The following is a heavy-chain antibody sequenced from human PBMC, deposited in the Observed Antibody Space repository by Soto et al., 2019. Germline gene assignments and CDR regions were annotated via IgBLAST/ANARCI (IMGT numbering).Heavy chain of an antibody. J-gene: IGHJ4*02. V-gene: IGHV4-59*01. CDR3: ARRWGGTFDY. Sequence: QVQLQESGPGLVKPSETLSLTCTVSGGSISSYYWSWIRQPPGKGLEWIGYIYYSGSTNYNPSLKSRVTLSVDTSKNQCSLKLSSVPAADTAGYYCARRWGGTFDYWGQGTLVTVSS. D-gene: IGHD2-21*01. CDR1: GGSISSYY. CDR2: IYYSGST.